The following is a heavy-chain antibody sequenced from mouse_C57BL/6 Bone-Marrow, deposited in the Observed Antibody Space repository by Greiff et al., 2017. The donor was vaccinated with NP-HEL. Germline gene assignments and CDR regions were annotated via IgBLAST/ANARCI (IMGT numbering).Heavy chain of an antibody. CDR3: ARELTGPSYFDY. J-gene: IGHJ2*01. V-gene: IGHV1-64*01. CDR1: GYTFTSYW. Sequence: QVQLQQSGAELVKPGASVKLSCKASGYTFTSYWMHWVKQRPGQGLEWIGMIHPNSGSTNYNEKFKSKATLTVDKSSSTAYMQLSSLTSEDSAVYYCARELTGPSYFDYWGQGTTLTVSS. D-gene: IGHD4-1*01. CDR2: IHPNSGST.